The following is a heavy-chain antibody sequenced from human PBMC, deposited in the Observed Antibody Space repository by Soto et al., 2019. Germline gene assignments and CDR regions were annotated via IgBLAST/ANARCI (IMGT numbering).Heavy chain of an antibody. J-gene: IGHJ6*02. D-gene: IGHD6-19*01. Sequence: QVQLVQSGAEVKKPGSSVKVSCKASGGTFSSYAISWVRQAPGQGLEWMGGIIPIFGTANYAQKFQGRVTITADESTSKAYMELSSLISEDTAVYYCARDQGARIAVAGYYYYYGMDVWGQGTTVTVSS. CDR2: IIPIFGTA. CDR1: GGTFSSYA. CDR3: ARDQGARIAVAGYYYYYGMDV. V-gene: IGHV1-69*01.